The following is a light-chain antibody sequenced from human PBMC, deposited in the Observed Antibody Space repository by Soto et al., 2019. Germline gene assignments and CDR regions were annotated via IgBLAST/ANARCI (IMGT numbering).Light chain of an antibody. Sequence: DIQMNQSPSSLSASVGDRVSITCRASQSISFYLNWYQQKPGKAHKXLIYAASNLQRGVPSRFSGSGSGTDGTLPISSRPPEDVATYYCQQSYRIPITFGQGTRLEIK. CDR1: QSISFY. J-gene: IGKJ5*01. CDR2: AAS. CDR3: QQSYRIPIT. V-gene: IGKV1-39*01.